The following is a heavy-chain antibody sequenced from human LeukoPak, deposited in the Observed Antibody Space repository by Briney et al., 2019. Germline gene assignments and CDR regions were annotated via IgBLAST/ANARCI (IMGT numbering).Heavy chain of an antibody. CDR2: ISSSSSYI. CDR1: GFTFSSYS. J-gene: IGHJ4*02. V-gene: IGHV3-21*01. CDR3: ARDARPQVDY. Sequence: SGGSLRLSCAASGFTFSSYSMNWVRQAPGKGLEWVSSISSSSSYIYYADSVKGRFTISRDNAKNSLYLQMSSLRAEDTAVYYCARDARPQVDYWGQGTLVTVSS.